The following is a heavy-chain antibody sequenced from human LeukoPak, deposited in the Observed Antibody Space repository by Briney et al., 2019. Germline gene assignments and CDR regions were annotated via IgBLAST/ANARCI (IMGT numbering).Heavy chain of an antibody. Sequence: SETLSLTCTVSGGSISSSSYYWGWIRQPPGKGLEWIGSIYYSGSTYYNPSLKSRVTISVETSKNQLSLKLSSVTAADTAVYYCASGPQLRWQPRGIYFDYWGQGTLVPVSS. D-gene: IGHD4-23*01. J-gene: IGHJ4*02. CDR3: ASGPQLRWQPRGIYFDY. V-gene: IGHV4-39*01. CDR2: IYYSGST. CDR1: GGSISSSSYY.